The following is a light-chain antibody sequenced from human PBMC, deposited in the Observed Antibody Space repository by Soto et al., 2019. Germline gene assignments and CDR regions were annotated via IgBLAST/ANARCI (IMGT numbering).Light chain of an antibody. CDR3: QYYDYIFFT. V-gene: IGKV1-33*01. J-gene: IGKJ3*01. CDR2: DAS. Sequence: DIQMTQTPSSLSASVGDRVTITCRASQDISNFLNWYQQKPGRAPKLLISDASHLETVVTSRFSGRGSGTAFTFTISSLQPEDIAKYYFQYYDYIFFTFVPGTKVDLK. CDR1: QDISNF.